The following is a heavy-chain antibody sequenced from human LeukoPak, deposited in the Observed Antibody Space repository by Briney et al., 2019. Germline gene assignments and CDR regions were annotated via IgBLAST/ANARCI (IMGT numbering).Heavy chain of an antibody. J-gene: IGHJ3*02. D-gene: IGHD3-16*02. CDR3: ARGDYVWGSYRRGAFDI. Sequence: PLETLSLTCTVSGASIRAYYWSWIRQPAGKGLEWIGRIYTSGSTNYNPSLKSRVTISVDRSKNQFSLKLSSVTAADTAVYYCARGDYVWGSYRRGAFDIWGQGTMVTVSS. CDR2: IYTSGST. V-gene: IGHV4-4*07. CDR1: GASIRAYY.